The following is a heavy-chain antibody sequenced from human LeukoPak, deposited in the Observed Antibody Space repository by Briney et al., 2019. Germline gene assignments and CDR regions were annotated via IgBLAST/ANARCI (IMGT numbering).Heavy chain of an antibody. CDR3: ARSLQKASVLWFGELTSYYFDY. D-gene: IGHD3-10*01. CDR1: GFTFSSYS. CDR2: ISSSSSYI. V-gene: IGHV3-21*01. J-gene: IGHJ4*02. Sequence: PGGSLRLSCAASGFTFSSYSMNWVRQPPGKGLEWVSSISSSSSYIYYADSVKGRFTISRDNAKNSLYLQMNSLRAEDTAVYYCARSLQKASVLWFGELTSYYFDYWGQGTLVTVSS.